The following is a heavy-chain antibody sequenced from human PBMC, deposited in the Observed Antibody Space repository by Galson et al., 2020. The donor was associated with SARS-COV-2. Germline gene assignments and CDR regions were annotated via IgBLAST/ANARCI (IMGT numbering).Heavy chain of an antibody. J-gene: IGHJ6*02. CDR2: ISYDGSNK. D-gene: IGHD6-13*01. CDR3: AKDQGAAAAAPGDGMDV. Sequence: TGGSLRLSCAASGFTFITYGMHWVRQAPGKGLEWVAVISYDGSNKYYADSVKGRFNISRDNSKNTLYLQMNSLRAEDTAVYYCAKDQGAAAAAPGDGMDVWGQGTTVTVSS. CDR1: GFTFITYG. V-gene: IGHV3-30*18.